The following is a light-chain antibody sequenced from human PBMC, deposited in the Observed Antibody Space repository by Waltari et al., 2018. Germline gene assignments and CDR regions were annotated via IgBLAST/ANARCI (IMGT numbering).Light chain of an antibody. V-gene: IGLV2-14*01. CDR2: EVT. J-gene: IGLJ3*02. CDR1: RSDIGTSAY. CDR3: SSFTTSNTWV. Sequence: QSALTQPASVSGSPGQSITISCTGTRSDIGTSAYVCWHQQYPGKAPKVIIYEVTNRTSGVSNRFSASKSGNTASLTISGLQAEDEADYYCSSFTTSNTWVFGGGTALTVL.